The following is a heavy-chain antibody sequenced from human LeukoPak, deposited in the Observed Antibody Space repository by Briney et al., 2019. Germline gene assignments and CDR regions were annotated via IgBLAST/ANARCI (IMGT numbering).Heavy chain of an antibody. CDR1: GFIFSDYS. Sequence: GGSLRLSCAASGFIFSDYSMSWVRQAPGKGLEWVANLNRDGSVKNYVDSVKGRFTISRDNAKNSLYLQMNSLRAEDTAVFYCARDSGTCRGCAFDVWGHGTMVTVSS. V-gene: IGHV3-7*01. CDR2: LNRDGSVK. J-gene: IGHJ3*01. CDR3: ARDSGTCRGCAFDV. D-gene: IGHD6-25*01.